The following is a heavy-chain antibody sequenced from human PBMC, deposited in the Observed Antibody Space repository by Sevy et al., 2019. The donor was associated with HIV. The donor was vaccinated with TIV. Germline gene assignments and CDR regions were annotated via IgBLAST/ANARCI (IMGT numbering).Heavy chain of an antibody. J-gene: IGHJ4*02. CDR2: IKQDGSEK. V-gene: IGHV3-7*01. Sequence: GGSLRLSCAASGFTFSSYWMSWVRQAPGKGLEWVANIKQDGSEKYYVDSVKDRFTISRDNAKNSLYLQMNSLRAEDTAVYYCARGGDSSDYSTLTFDYWGQGSLVTVSS. CDR1: GFTFSSYW. D-gene: IGHD3-22*01. CDR3: ARGGDSSDYSTLTFDY.